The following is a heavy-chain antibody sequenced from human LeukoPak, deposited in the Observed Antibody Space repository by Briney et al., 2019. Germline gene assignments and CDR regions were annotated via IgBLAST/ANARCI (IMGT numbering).Heavy chain of an antibody. Sequence: GGSLRLSCAASGFTFSSYAMSWVRQAPGKGLEWVSAISGSGGSTYYADSVKGRFTISRDNSKNTLYLQMNSLRAEDTAVYYRAKARGAATGNWFDPWGQGTLVTVSS. V-gene: IGHV3-23*01. CDR3: AKARGAATGNWFDP. CDR1: GFTFSSYA. D-gene: IGHD2-15*01. CDR2: ISGSGGST. J-gene: IGHJ5*02.